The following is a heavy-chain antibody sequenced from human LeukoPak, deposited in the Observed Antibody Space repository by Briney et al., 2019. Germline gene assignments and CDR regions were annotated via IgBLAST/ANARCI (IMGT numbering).Heavy chain of an antibody. CDR1: GGSISSSSYY. V-gene: IGHV4-39*01. CDR3: ARQDRFAPYSGYGHFDY. Sequence: SETLSLTCTVSGGSISSSSYYWGWIRQPPGKGLEWIGGIYYSGSTYYNPSLKSRVTISVDTSKNQFSLKLSSVTAADTAVYYCARQDRFAPYSGYGHFDYWGQGTLVTVSS. J-gene: IGHJ4*02. D-gene: IGHD5-12*01. CDR2: IYYSGST.